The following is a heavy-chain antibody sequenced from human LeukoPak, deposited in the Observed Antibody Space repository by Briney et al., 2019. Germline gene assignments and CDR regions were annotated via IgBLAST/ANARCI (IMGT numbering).Heavy chain of an antibody. D-gene: IGHD3-3*01. J-gene: IGHJ4*02. V-gene: IGHV4-39*07. CDR1: GGSISSGSYY. CDR3: ARVFPTYYDFWSGYYTGVSFDY. CDR2: IYYSGST. Sequence: KSSETLSLTCTVSGGSISSGSYYWGWIRQPPGKGLEWIGSIYYSGSTYYNPSLKSRVTISVDTSKNQFSLKLSSVTAADTAVYYCARVFPTYYDFWSGYYTGVSFDYWGQGTLVTVSS.